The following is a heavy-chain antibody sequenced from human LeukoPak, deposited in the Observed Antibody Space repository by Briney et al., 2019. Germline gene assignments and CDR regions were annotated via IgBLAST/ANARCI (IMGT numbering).Heavy chain of an antibody. Sequence: PGGSLRLSCAASGFTFSSYWMHWVRQAPGKGLVWVSRIASGGSTVYADSVKGRFTISRDNAKDTVYLQMNSLRVEDTAVYYCIGSGGWPGYWGQGTLVTVSS. CDR1: GFTFSSYW. J-gene: IGHJ4*02. V-gene: IGHV3-74*01. D-gene: IGHD1-26*01. CDR3: IGSGGWPGY. CDR2: IASGGST.